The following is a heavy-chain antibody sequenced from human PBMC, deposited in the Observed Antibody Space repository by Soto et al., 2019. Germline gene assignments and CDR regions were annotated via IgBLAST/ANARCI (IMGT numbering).Heavy chain of an antibody. Sequence: EVQLLESGGGLVQPGGSLRLSCAASGFRFSNYAMSWVRQAPGKGLEWVSGIGGRGTSAYYADSVKGRFAISRDNAKNSLYLQMNSLRAEDTAVYYCARDRGYDAHDYYYNAMDVWGQGTTVTVSS. CDR3: ARDRGYDAHDYYYNAMDV. V-gene: IGHV3-23*01. CDR2: IGGRGTSA. D-gene: IGHD3-10*01. CDR1: GFRFSNYA. J-gene: IGHJ6*02.